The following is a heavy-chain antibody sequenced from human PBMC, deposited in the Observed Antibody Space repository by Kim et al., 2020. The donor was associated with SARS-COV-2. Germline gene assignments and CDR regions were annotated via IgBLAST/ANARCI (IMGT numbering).Heavy chain of an antibody. J-gene: IGHJ4*02. Sequence: GGSLRLSCAASGFTFSSYWMSWVRQAPGKGLEWVANIKQDGSEKYYVDSVKGRFTISRDNAKNSLYLQMNSLRAEDTAVYYCARRNFDWPYGYYFDYWGQGTLVTVSS. CDR2: IKQDGSEK. CDR1: GFTFSSYW. CDR3: ARRNFDWPYGYYFDY. V-gene: IGHV3-7*03. D-gene: IGHD3-9*01.